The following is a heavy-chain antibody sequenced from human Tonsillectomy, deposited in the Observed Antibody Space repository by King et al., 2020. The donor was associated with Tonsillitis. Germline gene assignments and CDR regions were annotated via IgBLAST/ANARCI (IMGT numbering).Heavy chain of an antibody. Sequence: VQLVESGGGLVKPGGSLRLSCAASGFTFSSYSMNWVRQAPGKGLEWVSSISSSSSYIYYADSVKGRCTITRDNAKNTLYLQMNSLRAEDTAVYYCARSALAAAGEYYFDYWGQGTLVTVSS. CDR2: ISSSSSYI. CDR1: GFTFSSYS. J-gene: IGHJ4*02. V-gene: IGHV3-21*01. D-gene: IGHD6-13*01. CDR3: ARSALAAAGEYYFDY.